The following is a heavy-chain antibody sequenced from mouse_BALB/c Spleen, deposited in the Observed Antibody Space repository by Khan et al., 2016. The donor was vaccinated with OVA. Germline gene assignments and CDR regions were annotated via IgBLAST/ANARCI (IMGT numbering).Heavy chain of an antibody. V-gene: IGHV1S136*01. Sequence: VQLKQSGPELVKPGASVKMSCKASGYTFTNYVMHWVKQKPGQGLEWIGYINPYNDGTKYNEKFNDKATLTSDNSSSTAYMELSSLTSEDSAVYYCARYASSPDYAMDYWGQGTSVTVSS. CDR2: INPYNDGT. CDR1: GYTFTNYV. D-gene: IGHD1-1*01. CDR3: ARYASSPDYAMDY. J-gene: IGHJ4*01.